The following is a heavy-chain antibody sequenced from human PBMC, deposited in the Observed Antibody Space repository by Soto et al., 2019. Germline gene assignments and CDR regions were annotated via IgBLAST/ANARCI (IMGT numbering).Heavy chain of an antibody. D-gene: IGHD6-13*01. Sequence: SVKVSCKASGYTFTCYYMHWVRQAPGQGLEWMGWIIPNFGAANYAQKFQGRVTITTDESTSTAYMELSSLRSEDTAVYYCAHEYSSSWYRDYWGQGTLVTVSS. J-gene: IGHJ4*02. V-gene: IGHV1-69*05. CDR1: GYTFTCYY. CDR2: IIPNFGAA. CDR3: AHEYSSSWYRDY.